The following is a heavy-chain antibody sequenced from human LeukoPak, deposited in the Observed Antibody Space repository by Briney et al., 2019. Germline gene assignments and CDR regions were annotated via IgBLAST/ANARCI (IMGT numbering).Heavy chain of an antibody. D-gene: IGHD6-19*01. CDR1: GYSFSSNW. V-gene: IGHV5-51*01. CDR2: IYPGDSDT. Sequence: GESLKISCKGSGYSFSSNWIGWVRQMPGKGLEWMGIIYPGDSDTRYSPSFQGQVTISADKSISTAYLQWSSLKASDTAMYYCAGGKSSGWYYFDYWGQGTLVTVSS. CDR3: AGGKSSGWYYFDY. J-gene: IGHJ4*02.